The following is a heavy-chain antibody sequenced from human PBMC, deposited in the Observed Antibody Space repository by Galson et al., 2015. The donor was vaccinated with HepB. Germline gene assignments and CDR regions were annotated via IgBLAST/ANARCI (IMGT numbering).Heavy chain of an antibody. Sequence: SVKVSCKVSGYTLTELSMHWVRQAPGKGLEWMGGFDPEDGETIYAQKFQGRVTMTEDTSTDTAYMELSSLRSEDTAVYYCATDLARLGELSTFDYSGPGTLVAVFS. CDR1: GYTLTELS. D-gene: IGHD3-16*02. CDR3: ATDLARLGELSTFDY. V-gene: IGHV1-24*01. CDR2: FDPEDGET. J-gene: IGHJ4*02.